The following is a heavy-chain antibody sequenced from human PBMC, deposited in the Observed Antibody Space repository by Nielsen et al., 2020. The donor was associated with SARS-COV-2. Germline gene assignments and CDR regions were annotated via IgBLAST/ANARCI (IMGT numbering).Heavy chain of an antibody. V-gene: IGHV3-9*01. Sequence: GGSLRLSCAASGFTFDDYAMHWVRQAPGKGLEWVSGISWNSGSIGYADSVKGRFTISRDNAKNSLYLQMNSLRSDDTAVYYCARAVAPVDTAMVTFMYYYYYYMDVWGKGTTVTVSS. CDR3: ARAVAPVDTAMVTFMYYYYYYMDV. CDR1: GFTFDDYA. J-gene: IGHJ6*03. D-gene: IGHD5-18*01. CDR2: ISWNSGSI.